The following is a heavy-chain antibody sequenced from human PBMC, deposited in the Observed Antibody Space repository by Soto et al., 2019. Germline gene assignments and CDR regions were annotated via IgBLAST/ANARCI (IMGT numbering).Heavy chain of an antibody. V-gene: IGHV1-69*02. CDR2: IIPILGIA. CDR3: AVIVVVVAANDAFDI. D-gene: IGHD2-15*01. Sequence: QVRLVQSGAEVKKPGSSVKVSCKASGGTFSSYTISWVRQAPGQGLEWMGRIIPILGIANYAQKFQGRVTITADKSTSTAYMELSSLRSEDTAVYYCAVIVVVVAANDAFDIWGQGTMVTVSS. CDR1: GGTFSSYT. J-gene: IGHJ3*02.